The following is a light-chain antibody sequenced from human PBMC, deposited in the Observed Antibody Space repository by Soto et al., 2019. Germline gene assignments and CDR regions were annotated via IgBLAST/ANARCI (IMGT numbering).Light chain of an antibody. CDR1: QSSSTS. CDR2: GAC. V-gene: IGKV1-5*02. Sequence: IPRTLSPCTLAQSVGDTVTIICRDSQSSSTSFAWYKQKPGKPPNLLISGACTLEGGVPSSFRGSGSGTEFTLTITSLKTDDFATYYCQQYSTYSTFGQGTKLDIK. CDR3: QQYSTYST. J-gene: IGKJ1*01.